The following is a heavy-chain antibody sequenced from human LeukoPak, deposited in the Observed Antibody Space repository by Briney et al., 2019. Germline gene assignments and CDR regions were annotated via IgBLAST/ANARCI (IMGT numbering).Heavy chain of an antibody. V-gene: IGHV5-51*01. Sequence: RGESLKISCKGSGYSFGNYWIGWVRQMPGKGLEWMGIIYPGDSDARYSPSFEGEVAISADKSISTAYLQWSSLKASDTAMYYCARRAYCCGDRYVDYWGQGTLVTVSS. CDR1: GYSFGNYW. D-gene: IGHD2-21*02. CDR3: ARRAYCCGDRYVDY. J-gene: IGHJ4*02. CDR2: IYPGDSDA.